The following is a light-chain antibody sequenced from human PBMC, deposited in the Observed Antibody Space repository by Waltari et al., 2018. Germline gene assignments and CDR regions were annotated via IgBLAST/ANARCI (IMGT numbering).Light chain of an antibody. CDR1: SSDVGTYNL. CDR3: CSYAGSAISV. J-gene: IGLJ3*02. Sequence: QSALTQTATVSGSPGQSITISCPATSSDVGTYNLLSWYQQHPGKAPTLIIYDVNKRPSGVSNRFSGSKSGNTASLTISGLQAADEADYYCCSYAGSAISVFGGGTKVTVL. CDR2: DVN. V-gene: IGLV2-23*02.